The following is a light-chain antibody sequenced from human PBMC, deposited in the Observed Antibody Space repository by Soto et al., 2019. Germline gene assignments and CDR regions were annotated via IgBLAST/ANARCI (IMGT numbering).Light chain of an antibody. V-gene: IGKV3-15*01. CDR3: QQYDNWPLT. Sequence: EVVMTQSPATLSVSPGERATLSCRTSQSVRDNLAWYQQKPGQAPRLLVYGASTRATGIPARFSGSGSGTEFTLTISSLQSEDFAVYYCQQYDNWPLTFGGGTKVEIK. J-gene: IGKJ4*01. CDR2: GAS. CDR1: QSVRDN.